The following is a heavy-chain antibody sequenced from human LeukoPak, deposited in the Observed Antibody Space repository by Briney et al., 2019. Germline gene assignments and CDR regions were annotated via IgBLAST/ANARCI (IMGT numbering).Heavy chain of an antibody. V-gene: IGHV3-72*01. J-gene: IGHJ3*02. D-gene: IGHD1-7*01. CDR1: GFTFSDHY. CDR3: ATAGLELQDAFDI. Sequence: PGGSLRLSCAASGFTFSDHYMDWVRQAPGKGLEWVGRTRNKANSYTTEYAASVKGRFTISRDDSKNSLYLQMNSLKTEDTAVYYCATAGLELQDAFDIWGQGTMVTVSS. CDR2: TRNKANSYTT.